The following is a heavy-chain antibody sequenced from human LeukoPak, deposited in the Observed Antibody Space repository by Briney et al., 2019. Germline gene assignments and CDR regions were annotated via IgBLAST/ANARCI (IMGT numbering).Heavy chain of an antibody. CDR3: AKLLWFGAYYFDH. J-gene: IGHJ4*02. CDR2: ITESDGST. V-gene: IGHV3-23*01. CDR1: GFSFSSSA. D-gene: IGHD3-10*01. Sequence: QPGGSLRLSCAASGFSFSSSAMSWVRQAPGKGLEWVSAITESDGSTYYADSVRGRFTISRDNSKNTLYLQMNSLRAEDTAVYYCAKLLWFGAYYFDHWGQGTLVTVSS.